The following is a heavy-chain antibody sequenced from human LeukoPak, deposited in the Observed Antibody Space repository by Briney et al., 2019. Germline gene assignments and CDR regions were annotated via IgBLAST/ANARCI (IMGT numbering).Heavy chain of an antibody. Sequence: PGGSLRLSCTASGFTFRNYWMNWVRQAPGKGLEWVANINEDGSEKNYVDSVKGRFTTSRDNARNSLYLQMNSLRAEDTAVYYCARPYGGQGYWGQGTLVTVSS. CDR2: INEDGSEK. V-gene: IGHV3-7*04. CDR1: GFTFRNYW. J-gene: IGHJ4*02. D-gene: IGHD4-23*01. CDR3: ARPYGGQGY.